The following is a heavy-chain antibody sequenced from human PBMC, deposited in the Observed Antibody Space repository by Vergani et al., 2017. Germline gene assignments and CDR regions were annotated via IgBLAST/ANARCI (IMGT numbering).Heavy chain of an antibody. CDR2: ISGSGGST. V-gene: IGHV3-23*04. D-gene: IGHD3-10*01. CDR1: GFTFSSYA. CDR3: AKDLGWTGSAGWFDP. J-gene: IGHJ5*02. Sequence: VQLVESGGGVVQPGRSLRLSCAASGFTFSSYAMHWVRQAPGKGLEWVSAISGSGGSTYYADSVKGRFTISRDNSKNTLYLQMNSLRAEDTAVYYCAKDLGWTGSAGWFDPWGQGTLVTVSS.